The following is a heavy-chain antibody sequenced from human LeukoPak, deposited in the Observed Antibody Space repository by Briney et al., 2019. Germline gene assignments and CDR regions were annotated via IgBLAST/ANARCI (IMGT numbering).Heavy chain of an antibody. Sequence: SVKVSCKASGGTFSSYAISWVRQAPGQGLEWMGGIIPIFGTANYAQKFQVRVTITTDESTSTAYMELSSLRSEDTAVYYCARVPRVDDFWSGYYTGSWFDPWGQGTLVTVSS. CDR2: IIPIFGTA. D-gene: IGHD3-3*01. CDR3: ARVPRVDDFWSGYYTGSWFDP. V-gene: IGHV1-69*05. CDR1: GGTFSSYA. J-gene: IGHJ5*02.